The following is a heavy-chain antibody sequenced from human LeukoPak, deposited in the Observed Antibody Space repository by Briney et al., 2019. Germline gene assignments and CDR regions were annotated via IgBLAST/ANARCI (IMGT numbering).Heavy chain of an antibody. J-gene: IGHJ3*02. CDR1: GFTFSSYW. D-gene: IGHD2-2*01. Sequence: PGGSLRISCEASGFTFSSYWMSWVRQAPGKGLEWVANIKQDESEKYYVDSVKGRFTISRDNAKNSLYLQMNSLRAEDTAVYYCARLSDSISCFGFDIWGQGTTVTVSS. V-gene: IGHV3-7*01. CDR3: ARLSDSISCFGFDI. CDR2: IKQDESEK.